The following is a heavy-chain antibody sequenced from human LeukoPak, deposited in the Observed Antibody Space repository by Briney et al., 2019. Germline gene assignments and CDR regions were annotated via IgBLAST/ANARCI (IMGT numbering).Heavy chain of an antibody. V-gene: IGHV4-59*08. Sequence: SETLSLTCTVSGDSITSDFWSWIRQPPGEGLEWIGFINNRATTTYNPSLTSPVTISRNMSKNQFALKLSSVSAADTAVYYCARYRDGDRDISLDIWGQGTLVTVSS. D-gene: IGHD4-17*01. CDR2: INNRATT. CDR1: GDSITSDF. J-gene: IGHJ4*02. CDR3: ARYRDGDRDISLDI.